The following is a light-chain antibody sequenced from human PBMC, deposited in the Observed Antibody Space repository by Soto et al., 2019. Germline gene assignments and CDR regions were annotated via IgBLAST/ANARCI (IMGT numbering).Light chain of an antibody. CDR1: QRFXTQ. V-gene: IGKV3-20*01. Sequence: GLTKSPGTLSLSQGERATLSCRASQRFXTQFGWYQQKPGQAPRVIXHCASSRATGGPDRITGSGSGTDFTLSISRLEPEYFAVYYCQQYGVATRTFGQGTKVDIK. CDR2: CAS. J-gene: IGKJ1*01. CDR3: QQYGVATRT.